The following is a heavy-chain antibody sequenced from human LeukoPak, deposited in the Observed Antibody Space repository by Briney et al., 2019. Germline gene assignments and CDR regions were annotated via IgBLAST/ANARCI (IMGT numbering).Heavy chain of an antibody. J-gene: IGHJ4*02. Sequence: PGGSLRLSCAASGFAVSSNYMSWVCQAPGKGLEWVSVIYSGGSTYYADSVKGRFTISRDNSKNTLYLQMNSLRAEDTAVYYCAREVAAAGTAFDYWGQGTLVTVSS. CDR1: GFAVSSNY. D-gene: IGHD6-13*01. V-gene: IGHV3-66*02. CDR3: AREVAAAGTAFDY. CDR2: IYSGGST.